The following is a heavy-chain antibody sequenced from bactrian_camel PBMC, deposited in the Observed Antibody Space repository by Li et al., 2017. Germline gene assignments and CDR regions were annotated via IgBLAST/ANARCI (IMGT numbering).Heavy chain of an antibody. D-gene: IGHD2*01. V-gene: IGHV3S60*01. CDR1: GSISDRC. J-gene: IGHJ4*01. CDR2: ISDARTVT. CDR3: APDAGQSRCSAGFCYCA. Sequence: VQLVESGGGSVQAGGSLRLSCVASGSISDRCMAWFRQGTGKEREILARISDARTVTAYADSVKGRFTISRDNAQNTLYLQMSSLKPEDTAIYYCAPDAGQSRCSAGFCYCAWGEGTQVTVS.